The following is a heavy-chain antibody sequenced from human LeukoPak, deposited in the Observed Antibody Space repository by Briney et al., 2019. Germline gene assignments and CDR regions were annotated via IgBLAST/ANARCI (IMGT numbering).Heavy chain of an antibody. D-gene: IGHD2-21*02. CDR3: ARGKVVTAGQFGY. J-gene: IGHJ4*02. Sequence: VASVKVSCTASGGTFSSYAISWVRQAPGQGLDWMGRIIPILGIANYAQKFQGRVTITADKSTSPAYMELSSLRSEDTAVYYCARGKVVTAGQFGYWGQGTLVTVSS. V-gene: IGHV1-69*04. CDR2: IIPILGIA. CDR1: GGTFSSYA.